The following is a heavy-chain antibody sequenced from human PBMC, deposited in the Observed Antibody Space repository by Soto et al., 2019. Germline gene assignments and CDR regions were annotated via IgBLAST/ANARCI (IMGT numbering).Heavy chain of an antibody. V-gene: IGHV4-30-2*01. J-gene: IGHJ4*02. CDR3: PRAGYSGYDVFDY. Sequence: SETLSLTCAVSGGSISSGGYSWSWIRQPPGKGLEWIGYIYHSGSTYYNPSLKSRVTISVDRSKNQFSLKLSSVTAADTAVYYCPRAGYSGYDVFDYWGQGTLVTVSS. D-gene: IGHD5-12*01. CDR2: IYHSGST. CDR1: GGSISSGGYS.